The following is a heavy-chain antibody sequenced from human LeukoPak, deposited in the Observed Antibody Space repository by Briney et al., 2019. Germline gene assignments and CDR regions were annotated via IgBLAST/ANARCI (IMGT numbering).Heavy chain of an antibody. CDR1: GDPISSHSDY. CDR3: AREYSGFDY. V-gene: IGHV4-61*08. J-gene: IGHJ4*02. Sequence: SETLSLTCTVSGDPISSHSDYKWTWIRQPPGKGLEWSGYSYHIGSTNYNRSLKSRVTISVDTSKNKFSLELTSVTAADTPVYYCAREYSGFDYWGQGTLVTVSS. D-gene: IGHD5-12*01. CDR2: SYHIGST.